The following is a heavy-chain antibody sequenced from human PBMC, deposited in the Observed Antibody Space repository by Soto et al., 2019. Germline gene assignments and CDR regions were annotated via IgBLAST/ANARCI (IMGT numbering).Heavy chain of an antibody. D-gene: IGHD3-22*01. V-gene: IGHV4-31*03. CDR3: ARVRKSSGSVRWFDP. J-gene: IGHJ5*02. CDR2: IYYSGST. Sequence: QVQLQESGPGLVKPSQTLSLTFTVSGGSISSGGYDWSWIRQHPGKGLEWTGSIYYSGSTYYNPSLKGRVTISVDPSKNQCSLKLSSVTAADTAVYYCARVRKSSGSVRWFDPWGQGTLVTVS. CDR1: GGSISSGGYD.